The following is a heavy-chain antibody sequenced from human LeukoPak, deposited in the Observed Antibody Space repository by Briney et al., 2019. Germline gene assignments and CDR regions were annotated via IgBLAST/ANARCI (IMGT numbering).Heavy chain of an antibody. J-gene: IGHJ4*02. D-gene: IGHD3-9*01. CDR3: ARDVGTTGWHTYDF. Sequence: SQTLSLTCAISGDSVSSNNGAWNWIRQSPSRGLEWLGRTYYRSKWYKDYAGSLISRITISPDTSKNQFSLQVYSVTPEDTAVYYCARDVGTTGWHTYDFWGQGTLVTVSS. V-gene: IGHV6-1*01. CDR2: TYYRSKWYK. CDR1: GDSVSSNNGA.